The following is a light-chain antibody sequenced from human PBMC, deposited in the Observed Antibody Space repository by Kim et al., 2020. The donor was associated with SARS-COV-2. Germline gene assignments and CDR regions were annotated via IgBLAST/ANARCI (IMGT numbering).Light chain of an antibody. CDR1: QTIGTS. Sequence: SASVGDRVTIICWASQTIGTSLNWYQQKPGKAPKLLIYSASVLESGVTSRFSGSGSGTDFTLTISSLQPEDFATYYCQQTYSTFAFGGGTKVDIK. CDR3: QQTYSTFA. CDR2: SAS. J-gene: IGKJ4*01. V-gene: IGKV1-39*01.